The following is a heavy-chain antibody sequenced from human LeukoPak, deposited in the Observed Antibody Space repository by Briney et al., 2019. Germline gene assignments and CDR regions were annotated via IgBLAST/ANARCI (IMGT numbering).Heavy chain of an antibody. Sequence: GGSLRLSCAASGLTFGTYAMHWVRQASGKGLEWVAVMYYDGSNEYYADSVKGRFTISRDNSKNTLYLQMHSLRAEDTAVYFCASPGISGSFYEPFAYWGQGTLVTVSS. J-gene: IGHJ4*02. CDR2: MYYDGSNE. V-gene: IGHV3-33*01. D-gene: IGHD3-10*01. CDR1: GLTFGTYA. CDR3: ASPGISGSFYEPFAY.